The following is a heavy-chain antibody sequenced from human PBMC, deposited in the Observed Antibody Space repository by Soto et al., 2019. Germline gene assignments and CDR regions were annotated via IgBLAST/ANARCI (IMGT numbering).Heavy chain of an antibody. V-gene: IGHV3-23*01. Sequence: PGGSLRLSCAASGFTFSSYAMSWVRQAPGKGLEWVSAISGSGGSTYYADSVKGRFTISRDNSKNTLYLQMNGLRAEDTAVYYCAKDGGYCSSTSCPRYDAFDIWGQGTMVTVSS. D-gene: IGHD2-2*01. J-gene: IGHJ3*02. CDR2: ISGSGGST. CDR3: AKDGGYCSSTSCPRYDAFDI. CDR1: GFTFSSYA.